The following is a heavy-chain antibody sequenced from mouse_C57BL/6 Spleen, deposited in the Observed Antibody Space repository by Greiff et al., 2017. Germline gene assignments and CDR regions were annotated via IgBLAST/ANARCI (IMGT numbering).Heavy chain of an antibody. CDR3: ARSRYGNPDD. J-gene: IGHJ2*01. D-gene: IGHD2-10*02. CDR1: GYSFTDYY. V-gene: IGHV1-39*01. Sequence: EVQLQQSGAELVKPGASVKLSCKASGYSFTDYYMNWVKQSNGKSLEWIGVINPNYGTTSYNQKFKGKATLTVDQSSSTAYMQRNSLTSEDSAVYYCARSRYGNPDDWGQGTTLTVSS. CDR2: INPNYGTT.